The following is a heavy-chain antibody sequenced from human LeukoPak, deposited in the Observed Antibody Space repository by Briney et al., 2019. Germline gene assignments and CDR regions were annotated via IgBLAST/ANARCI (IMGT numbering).Heavy chain of an antibody. D-gene: IGHD3-16*01. CDR3: GGSSRALIGWSFDY. Sequence: SETLSLTCTVSGGSISSYYWSWIRQPPGKGLEWIGTIYYSGSTSGGTTYYNPSLKSRVTVSGDTSKNHFSLKLGFVTAADTAVYYCGGSSRALIGWSFDYWGQGTLVTVSS. V-gene: IGHV4-39*02. CDR1: GGSISSYY. J-gene: IGHJ4*02. CDR2: IYYSGST.